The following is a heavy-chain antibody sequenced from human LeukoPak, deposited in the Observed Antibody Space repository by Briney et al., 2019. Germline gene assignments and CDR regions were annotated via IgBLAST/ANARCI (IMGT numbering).Heavy chain of an antibody. CDR3: ARVYVFYGDYGHEFDY. CDR2: MNPSSGNT. V-gene: IGHV1-8*01. CDR1: GYTFTSYD. J-gene: IGHJ4*02. D-gene: IGHD4-17*01. Sequence: ASVKVSCKASGYTFTSYDINWVRQATGQGLEWMGWMNPSSGNTGYAQKFQGRVTMTRNTSISTAYMELSSLRSEDTAVYYCARVYVFYGDYGHEFDYWGQGTLVTVSS.